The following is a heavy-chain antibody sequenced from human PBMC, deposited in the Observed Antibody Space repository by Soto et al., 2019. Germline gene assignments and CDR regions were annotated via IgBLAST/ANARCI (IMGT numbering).Heavy chain of an antibody. CDR1: GFTFSSYG. V-gene: IGHV3-33*01. Sequence: QVQLVESGGGVVQPGRSLRLSCAASGFTFSSYGMHWVRQAPGKGLEWVAVIWYDGSNKFYTDSVKGRFTISRDNSKKTLFLQMNSLRAEDTAVNYCARSSSGTYLFGMDVWGQGTTVTVSS. CDR3: ARSSSGTYLFGMDV. J-gene: IGHJ6*02. CDR2: IWYDGSNK. D-gene: IGHD3-10*01.